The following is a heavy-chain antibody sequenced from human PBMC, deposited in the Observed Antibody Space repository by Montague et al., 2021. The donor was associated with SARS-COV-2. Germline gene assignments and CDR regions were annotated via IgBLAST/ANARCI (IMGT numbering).Heavy chain of an antibody. J-gene: IGHJ5*02. D-gene: IGHD3-10*01. CDR1: GDSITNHY. CDR3: ARDRFDFGAGRQGTVDL. Sequence: SETLSLTCSVSGDSITNHYWSWIRQPAGKGLEWIGRMHFTGKTNFSPFFSSRLTMSADTSKNQFSLKLTPVTAADTAIYFCARDRFDFGAGRQGTVDLWGQGTLVTVSS. V-gene: IGHV4-4*07. CDR2: MHFTGKT.